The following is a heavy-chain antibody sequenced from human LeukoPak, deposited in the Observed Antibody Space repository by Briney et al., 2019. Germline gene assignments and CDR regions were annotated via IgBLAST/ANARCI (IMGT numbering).Heavy chain of an antibody. J-gene: IGHJ4*02. Sequence: PSETLTLTCTVSGGSISSYYWSWIRQPPGKGLEWIGYIYYSENTNYNPSLKSRVTISVDTSKKQFSLRLSSVTAADTAVYYCAREPSTVSAYIWGQGTLVTVSS. CDR3: AREPSTVSAYI. D-gene: IGHD4-17*01. CDR1: GGSISSYY. CDR2: IYYSENT. V-gene: IGHV4-59*01.